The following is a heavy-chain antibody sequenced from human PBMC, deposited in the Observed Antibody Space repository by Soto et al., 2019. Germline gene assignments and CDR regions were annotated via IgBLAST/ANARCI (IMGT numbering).Heavy chain of an antibody. V-gene: IGHV1-18*01. CDR1: GYTLTNYG. CDR3: VRDWQLSP. D-gene: IGHD1-1*01. Sequence: QVQLVQSGDEVKKTGASVKVSCRASGYTLTNYGISWVRQAPGQGLFWMGWISGHNGNTLYAQNGQGRLTLTIETSTNTAYMELMSLKIDDTAMYYCVRDWQLSPWGQGTLVTVSS. CDR2: ISGHNGNT. J-gene: IGHJ5*02.